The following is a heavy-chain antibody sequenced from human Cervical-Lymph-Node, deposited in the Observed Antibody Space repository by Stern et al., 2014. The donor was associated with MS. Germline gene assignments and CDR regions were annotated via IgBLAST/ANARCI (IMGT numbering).Heavy chain of an antibody. CDR1: GFTFSSYA. D-gene: IGHD3-22*01. CDR2: ISYDGNNK. V-gene: IGHV3-30*04. J-gene: IGHJ4*02. CDR3: ARDRGSGYYQSDFDY. Sequence: VQLVESGGGVVQPGRSLRLSCAASGFTFSSYAMHWVRQAPGKGLEWVAVISYDGNNKYYADSVKGRFTISRDNSKNTLYLQMNSLRAEDTAVYYCARDRGSGYYQSDFDYWGQGTLVTVSS.